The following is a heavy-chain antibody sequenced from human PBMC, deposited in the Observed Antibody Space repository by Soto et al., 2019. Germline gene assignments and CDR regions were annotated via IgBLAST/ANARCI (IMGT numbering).Heavy chain of an antibody. CDR3: AADSRAYYYYYGMDV. Sequence: SGRVSCKASGFTSTIAVMHWVRKARGQRLEGIGWIVVGSGNTNYAQKFQERVTITRDMSTSTAYMELSSLRSEDTAVYSCAADSRAYYYYYGMDVWGQGTTVTVSS. CDR1: GFTSTIAV. J-gene: IGHJ6*02. V-gene: IGHV1-58*02. CDR2: IVVGSGNT.